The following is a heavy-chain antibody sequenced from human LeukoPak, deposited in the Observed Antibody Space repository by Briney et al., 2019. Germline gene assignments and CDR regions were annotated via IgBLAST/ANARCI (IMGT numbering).Heavy chain of an antibody. V-gene: IGHV4-39*07. CDR3: ARDSGGTWRNVDTDTLTVFDP. Sequence: SETLSLTCTVSGGSISSSSYYWGWIRQPPGKGLEWIGSIYYSGSTYYNPSLKSRVTISVDTSKNQFSLKLSSVTAADTAVYYCARDSGGTWRNVDTDTLTVFDPWGQGTLVTVSS. D-gene: IGHD5-18*01. CDR1: GGSISSSSYY. CDR2: IYYSGST. J-gene: IGHJ5*02.